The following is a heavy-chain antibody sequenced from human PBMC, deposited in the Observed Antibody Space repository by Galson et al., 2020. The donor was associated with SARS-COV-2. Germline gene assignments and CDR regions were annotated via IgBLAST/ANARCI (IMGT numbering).Heavy chain of an antibody. Sequence: ASETLSLTCTVSGGSISSYYWSWIRQPPGKGLEWIGYIYYSGSTNYNPSLKSRVTISVDTSKNQVSLKLSSVTAADTAVYYCARLDYGDYWGWFDPWGQGTLVTVSS. CDR2: IYYSGST. CDR1: GGSISSYY. V-gene: IGHV4-59*08. J-gene: IGHJ5*02. D-gene: IGHD4-17*01. CDR3: ARLDYGDYWGWFDP.